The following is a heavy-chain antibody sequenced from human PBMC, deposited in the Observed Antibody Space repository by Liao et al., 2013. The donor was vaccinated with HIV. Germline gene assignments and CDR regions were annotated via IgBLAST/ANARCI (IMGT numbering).Heavy chain of an antibody. D-gene: IGHD3-10*01. J-gene: IGHJ4*02. Sequence: QVQLQESGPGLVKPSETLSLTCVVSGDSISDYFWSWIRQPAGKGLEWIGRFYSTGSTTYNPSLKSRVTISVDTSKNQFSLKLSSVTAADAAMYYCARDAGYGSGSYYPDYWGQGTLVTVSS. V-gene: IGHV4-4*07. CDR2: FYSTGST. CDR3: ARDAGYGSGSYYPDY. CDR1: GDSISDYF.